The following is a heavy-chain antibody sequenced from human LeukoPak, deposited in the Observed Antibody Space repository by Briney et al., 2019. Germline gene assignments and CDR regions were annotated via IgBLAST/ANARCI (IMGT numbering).Heavy chain of an antibody. CDR1: GFSFNSDW. V-gene: IGHV3-7*01. D-gene: IGHD3-16*01. Sequence: GGSLRLSCAASGFSFNSDWMDWVRQAPGKGLEWVANIKHDESEKNYLDSVKGRFTISRDNARNSLYLQMNGLRVEDTAVYYCTRRLDDWGQGTLVTVSS. CDR2: IKHDESEK. CDR3: TRRLDD. J-gene: IGHJ4*02.